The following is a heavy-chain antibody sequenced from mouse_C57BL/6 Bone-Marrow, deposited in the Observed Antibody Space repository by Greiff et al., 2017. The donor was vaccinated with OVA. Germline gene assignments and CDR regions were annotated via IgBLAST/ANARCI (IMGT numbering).Heavy chain of an antibody. Sequence: VQLQQPGAELVKPGASVKMSCMASGYTFTSYWITWVKQRPGQGLEWVGDIYPGSGSTNYTEQFKSKATLTVDKSSSTAYMKRSSLTSEDAAVYYCAREYYYTTLDDWGTGTTVTVSS. CDR3: AREYYYTTLDD. J-gene: IGHJ1*03. V-gene: IGHV1-55*01. CDR1: GYTFTSYW. D-gene: IGHD2-12*01. CDR2: IYPGSGST.